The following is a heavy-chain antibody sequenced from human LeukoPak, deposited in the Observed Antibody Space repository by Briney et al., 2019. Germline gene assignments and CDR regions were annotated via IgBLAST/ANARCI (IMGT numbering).Heavy chain of an antibody. D-gene: IGHD3-10*01. CDR1: GFTFSSYS. V-gene: IGHV3-23*01. CDR2: ISGSGGST. CDR3: AKDLGLMVRGEFDY. Sequence: GGSLRLSCAASGFTFSSYSMSWVRQAPGKGLEWVSAISGSGGSTYYADSVKGRFTISRDNSKNTLYLQMNSLRAEDTAVYYCAKDLGLMVRGEFDYWGQGTLVTVSS. J-gene: IGHJ4*02.